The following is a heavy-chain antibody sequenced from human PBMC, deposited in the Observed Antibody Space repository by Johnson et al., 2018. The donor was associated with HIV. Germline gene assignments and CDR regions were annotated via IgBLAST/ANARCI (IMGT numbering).Heavy chain of an antibody. J-gene: IGHJ3*02. CDR1: GFTVSSNY. CDR3: ARGGAGGNSEGAFDI. Sequence: VQLVESGGGLVKPGGSLRLSCAASGFTVSSNYMSWVRQAPGKGLEWVSVIYSGGSTYYADSVKGRFTISRDNSKNTLYLQMNSLRAEDTAVYYCARGGAGGNSEGAFDIWGQGTMVTVSS. D-gene: IGHD4-23*01. V-gene: IGHV3-53*01. CDR2: IYSGGST.